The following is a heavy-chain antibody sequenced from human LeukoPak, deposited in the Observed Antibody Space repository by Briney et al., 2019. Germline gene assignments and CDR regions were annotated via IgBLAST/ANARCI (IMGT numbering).Heavy chain of an antibody. CDR2: IYLSGST. Sequence: SETLSLTCNVSGDSISNSNYYWGWIRQPPGKGLEWIGFIYLSGSTHYNPSLKSRVAISVDTSKNQFSLKVSFVTAADTAVYYCARDPVATPRFLDSWGQGTLVIVSS. D-gene: IGHD5-12*01. J-gene: IGHJ4*02. CDR1: GDSISNSNYY. V-gene: IGHV4-39*07. CDR3: ARDPVATPRFLDS.